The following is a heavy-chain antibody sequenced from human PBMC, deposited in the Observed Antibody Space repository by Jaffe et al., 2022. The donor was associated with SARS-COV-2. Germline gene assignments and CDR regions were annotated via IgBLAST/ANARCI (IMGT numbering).Heavy chain of an antibody. CDR2: ITRSSSYV. Sequence: EVQLVESGGGLVKPGGSLRLSCAASGFTYSTHRMNWVRQAPGRGLEWVSSITRSSSYVFYADSVKGRFTISRDNAKNSLYLQMNSLRAEDTAVYYCARVAKAAPAWNYGMDVWGQGTTVTVSS. D-gene: IGHD6-25*01. CDR1: GFTYSTHR. V-gene: IGHV3-21*01. CDR3: ARVAKAAPAWNYGMDV. J-gene: IGHJ6*02.